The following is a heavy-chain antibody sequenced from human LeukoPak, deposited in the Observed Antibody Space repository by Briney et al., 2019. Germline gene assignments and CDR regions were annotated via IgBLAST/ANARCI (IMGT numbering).Heavy chain of an antibody. J-gene: IGHJ6*03. CDR1: GGSISSGGYS. CDR2: IYYSGST. Sequence: SQTLSLTCAVSGGSISSGGYSWSWIRQPPGKGLEWIGYIYYSGSTYYNPSLKSRVTISVDTSKNQFSLKLSSVTAADTAVYYCARDRGAYYGGNSDYYYYYMDVWGKGTTVTVSS. V-gene: IGHV4-30-4*07. D-gene: IGHD4-23*01. CDR3: ARDRGAYYGGNSDYYYYYMDV.